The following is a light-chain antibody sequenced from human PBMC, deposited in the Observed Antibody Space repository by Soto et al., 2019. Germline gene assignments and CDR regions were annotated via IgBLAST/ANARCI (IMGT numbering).Light chain of an antibody. CDR1: QSVSSY. CDR2: DAS. CDR3: QQRSNWPRT. V-gene: IGKV3-11*01. J-gene: IGKJ1*01. Sequence: EIVLTQSPATLSLSPGERTTLSCRASQSVSSYLAWYQQNPGQAPRLLIYDASNRATGIPARFSGSGSGTDFTLTISSLEAEDFAVYYCQQRSNWPRTFGQVTKVEIK.